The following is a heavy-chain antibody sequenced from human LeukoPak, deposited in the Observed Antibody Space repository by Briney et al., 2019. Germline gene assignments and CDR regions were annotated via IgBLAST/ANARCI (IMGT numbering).Heavy chain of an antibody. Sequence: ASVKVSCKASGYTFTGYYMHWVRQAPGQGLEWMGWINPNSGGTNYAQKFQGWVTMTRDTSISTAYMELRSLRSDDTAVYYCARDIRYYYDSSGYYLSGFDYWGQGTLVTVSS. V-gene: IGHV1-2*04. J-gene: IGHJ4*02. CDR1: GYTFTGYY. D-gene: IGHD3-22*01. CDR3: ARDIRYYYDSSGYYLSGFDY. CDR2: INPNSGGT.